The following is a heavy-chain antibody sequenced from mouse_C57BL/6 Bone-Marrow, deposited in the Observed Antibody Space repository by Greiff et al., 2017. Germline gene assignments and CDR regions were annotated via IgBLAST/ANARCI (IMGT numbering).Heavy chain of an antibody. CDR2: IYPGSGNT. CDR1: GYSFTSYY. CDR3: ARWDYGAMDY. J-gene: IGHJ4*01. D-gene: IGHD1-1*01. Sequence: VQLVESGPELVKPGASVKISCKASGYSFTSYYIHWVKQRPGQGLEWIGWIYPGSGNTKYNEKFKGKATLTADTSSSTAYMQLSSLTSEDSAVYYCARWDYGAMDYWGQGTSVTVSS. V-gene: IGHV1-66*01.